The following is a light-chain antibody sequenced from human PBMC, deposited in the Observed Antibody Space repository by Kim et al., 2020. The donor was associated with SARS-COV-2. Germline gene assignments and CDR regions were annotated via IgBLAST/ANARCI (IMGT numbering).Light chain of an antibody. J-gene: IGLJ3*02. Sequence: ELTQPPSTSGIPGQRVTISCSGSSSNVGLHFVNWYQQLPGTAPKVFIYNDYQRPSGVPDRFSGSRSGTSASLAISGLQSEDEADYYCATWDVSLNGWVFGGGTQLTVL. CDR2: NDY. CDR1: SSNVGLHF. V-gene: IGLV1-44*01. CDR3: ATWDVSLNGWV.